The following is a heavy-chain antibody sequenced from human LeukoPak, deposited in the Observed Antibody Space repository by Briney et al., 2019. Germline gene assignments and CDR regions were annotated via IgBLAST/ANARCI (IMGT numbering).Heavy chain of an antibody. CDR1: GVSISSGSNY. CDR3: ASDYYYGSGSKFDY. CDR2: IYSSGST. V-gene: IGHV4-39*01. J-gene: IGHJ4*02. Sequence: NASETLSLTCSVSGVSISSGSNYWGWIRQPPGKTLEWIGSIYSSGSTYYNPSLKSRVTISVDTSKNQFSLKLSSVTAADTAVYYCASDYYYGSGSKFDYWGQGTLVTVSS. D-gene: IGHD3-10*01.